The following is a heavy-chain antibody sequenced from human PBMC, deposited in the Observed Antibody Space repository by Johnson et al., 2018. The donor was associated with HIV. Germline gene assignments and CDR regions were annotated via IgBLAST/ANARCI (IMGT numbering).Heavy chain of an antibody. Sequence: QVQLVESGGGVVQPGGSLRLSCAASGFTFNNYDMHWVRQAPGKGLEWVAFIRYDGSYKYYADSVKGRFTISRDNSKNTLYLQMNSLRAEDTAVYYCAKEEGLAAAGTGEAFDIWGQGTMVTVSS. CDR3: AKEEGLAAAGTGEAFDI. CDR2: IRYDGSYK. J-gene: IGHJ3*02. D-gene: IGHD6-13*01. CDR1: GFTFNNYD. V-gene: IGHV3-30*02.